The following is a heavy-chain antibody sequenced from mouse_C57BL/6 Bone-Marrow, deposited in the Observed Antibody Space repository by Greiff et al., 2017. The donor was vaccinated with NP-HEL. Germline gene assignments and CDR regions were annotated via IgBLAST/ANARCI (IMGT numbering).Heavy chain of an antibody. CDR1: GYTFTSYW. CDR3: AREGRWLRRGYWYFDV. D-gene: IGHD2-2*01. Sequence: VQLQQPGTELVKPGTSVKLSCKSSGYTFTSYWMHWVKQRPGQGLEWIGNINPSNGGTNYNEKFKSKATLPVDKSSSTAYMQLSSLTSDDSAVDYCAREGRWLRRGYWYFDVWGTGTTVTVSS. CDR2: INPSNGGT. V-gene: IGHV1-53*01. J-gene: IGHJ1*03.